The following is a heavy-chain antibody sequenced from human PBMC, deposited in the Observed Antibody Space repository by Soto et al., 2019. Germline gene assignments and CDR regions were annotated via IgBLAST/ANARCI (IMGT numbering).Heavy chain of an antibody. CDR3: ARLPVTEWLVYPYFDY. D-gene: IGHD6-19*01. J-gene: IGHJ4*02. CDR1: GGSISSNSYY. V-gene: IGHV4-39*01. CDR2: IYNSGST. Sequence: SETLSLTCTVSGGSISSNSYYWGWIRQPPGKGLEWIGSIYNSGSTYYNPSLKSRVTISVDTSKNQFSLKLNSVTAADTAVYYCARLPVTEWLVYPYFDYWGQGTLVTVSS.